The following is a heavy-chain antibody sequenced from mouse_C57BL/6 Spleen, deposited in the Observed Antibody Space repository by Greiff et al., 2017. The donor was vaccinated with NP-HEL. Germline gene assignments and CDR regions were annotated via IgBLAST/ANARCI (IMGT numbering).Heavy chain of an antibody. CDR2: IDPETGGT. V-gene: IGHV1-15*01. J-gene: IGHJ3*01. CDR3: TRYGYDGFAY. CDR1: GYTFTDYE. Sequence: QVHVKQSGAELVRPGASVTLSCKASGYTFTDYEMHWVKQTPVHGLEWIGAIDPETGGTAYNQKFKGKAILTADKSSSTAYMELRSLTSEDSAVYYCTRYGYDGFAYWGQGTLVTVSA. D-gene: IGHD2-2*01.